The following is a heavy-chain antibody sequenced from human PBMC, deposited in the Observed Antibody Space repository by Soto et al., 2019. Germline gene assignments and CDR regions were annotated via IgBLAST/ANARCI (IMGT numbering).Heavy chain of an antibody. Sequence: PGGSLRLSCAASGFTFSSYGMHWVRQAPGKGLEWVAVISYDGSNKYYADSVKGRFTISRDNSKNTLYLQMNSLRAEDTAVYYFAKDRSPFSSSWFDYFDYWGQGTLVTVSS. D-gene: IGHD6-13*01. J-gene: IGHJ4*02. V-gene: IGHV3-30*18. CDR2: ISYDGSNK. CDR3: AKDRSPFSSSWFDYFDY. CDR1: GFTFSSYG.